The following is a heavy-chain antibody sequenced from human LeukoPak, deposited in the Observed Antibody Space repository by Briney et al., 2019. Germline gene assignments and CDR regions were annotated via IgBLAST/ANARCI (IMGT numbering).Heavy chain of an antibody. CDR2: ISSNGCST. J-gene: IGHJ4*02. D-gene: IGHD2-15*01. Sequence: SGGSLRLSCAASGFTFSSYAMHWVRQAPGKGLEYVSAISSNGCSTYYANSVKSRFTISRDNSKNTLYLQMGSLRAEDMAVYYCARGYFGYWGQGTLVTVSS. V-gene: IGHV3-64*01. CDR1: GFTFSSYA. CDR3: ARGYFGY.